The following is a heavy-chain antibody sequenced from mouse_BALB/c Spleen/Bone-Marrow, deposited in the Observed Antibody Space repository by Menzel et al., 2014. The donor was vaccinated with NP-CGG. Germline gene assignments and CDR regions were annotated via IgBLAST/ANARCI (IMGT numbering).Heavy chain of an antibody. J-gene: IGHJ2*01. Sequence: DVKLVESGPELVKPSQSLSLTCSVTGYSITSGYFWNWIRQFPGNKLEWMGYISYDGSNNYDPSLKNRISITRDTSKNQFFLKLSSVTSEDTATYYCARTYYRYGAYYFDCWGQGTTLTVSS. V-gene: IGHV3-6*02. CDR3: ARTYYRYGAYYFDC. D-gene: IGHD2-14*01. CDR1: GYSITSGYF. CDR2: ISYDGSN.